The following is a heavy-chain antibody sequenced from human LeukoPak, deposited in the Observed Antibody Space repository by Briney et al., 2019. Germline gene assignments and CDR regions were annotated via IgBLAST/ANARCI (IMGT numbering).Heavy chain of an antibody. CDR3: TRGPLLLWFGSSHNNWFDP. D-gene: IGHD3-10*01. CDR1: GYTFTSYD. Sequence: ASVKVSCKASGYTFTSYDINWVRQATGQGLEWMGWMNPNSGNTDYAQKFQGRVTMTRNTSISTAYMELSSLRSEDTAVYYCTRGPLLLWFGSSHNNWFDPWGQGTLVTVSS. V-gene: IGHV1-8*01. J-gene: IGHJ5*02. CDR2: MNPNSGNT.